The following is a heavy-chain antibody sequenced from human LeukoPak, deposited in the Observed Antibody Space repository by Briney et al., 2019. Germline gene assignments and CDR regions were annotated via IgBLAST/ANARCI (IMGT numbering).Heavy chain of an antibody. CDR3: ARESFYYDILTGYRDAFDI. CDR1: GGSISSYY. Sequence: PSETLSLTCTVSGGSISSYYWSWIRQPPGKGLEWIGYIYYSGSTNYNPSLKSRVTISVDTSKNQFSLKLSSVTAADTAVYYCARESFYYDILTGYRDAFDIWGQGTMVTVSS. J-gene: IGHJ3*02. D-gene: IGHD3-9*01. CDR2: IYYSGST. V-gene: IGHV4-59*01.